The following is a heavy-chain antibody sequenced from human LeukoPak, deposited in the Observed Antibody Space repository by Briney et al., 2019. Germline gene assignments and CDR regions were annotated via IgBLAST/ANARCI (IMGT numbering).Heavy chain of an antibody. D-gene: IGHD6-19*01. CDR2: ISSSSSTI. CDR3: ARVGDSSGWKYYFDY. J-gene: IGHJ4*02. CDR1: GFTFSSYS. V-gene: IGHV3-48*04. Sequence: PGGSLRLSCAASGFTFSSYSMNWVRQAPGKGLEWVSYISSSSSTIYYADSVKGRFTISRDNAKNSLYLQMNSLRAEDTAVYYCARVGDSSGWKYYFDYWGQGTLVTVSS.